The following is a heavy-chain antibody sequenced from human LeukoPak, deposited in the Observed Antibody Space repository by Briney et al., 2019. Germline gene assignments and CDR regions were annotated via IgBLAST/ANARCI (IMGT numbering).Heavy chain of an antibody. CDR2: IWYDGSNK. J-gene: IGHJ4*02. Sequence: GGSLRLSCAASGFSFSTNSMNWVRQVPGKGLEWVAVIWYDGSNKYYADSVKGRFTISRDNSKNTLYLQMNSLRAEDTAVYYCASLGSQDFDYWGQGTLVTVSS. CDR3: ASLGSQDFDY. D-gene: IGHD1-26*01. V-gene: IGHV3-33*08. CDR1: GFSFSTNS.